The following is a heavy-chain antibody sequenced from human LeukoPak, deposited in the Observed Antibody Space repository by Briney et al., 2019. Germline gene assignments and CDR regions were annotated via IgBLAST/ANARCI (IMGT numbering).Heavy chain of an antibody. Sequence: TGGSLRLSCAASGFTFSNYEMSWVRQAPGKGLEWVSYIVNSGSAMYYTDSVKGRFAISRDNARNSLSLQLNSLRADDTAVYYCARTPDSGNTRGYIDYWGQGTLVTVSS. V-gene: IGHV3-48*03. CDR2: IVNSGSAM. CDR1: GFTFSNYE. CDR3: ARTPDSGNTRGYIDY. J-gene: IGHJ4*02. D-gene: IGHD3-10*01.